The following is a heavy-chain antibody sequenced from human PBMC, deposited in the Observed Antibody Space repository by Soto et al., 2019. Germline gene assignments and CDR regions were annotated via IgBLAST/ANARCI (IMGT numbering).Heavy chain of an antibody. D-gene: IGHD1-1*01. CDR1: GGTFSSYA. Sequence: SVKVSCKASGGTFSSYAISWVRQAPGQGLEWMGGIIPIFGTATYAQKFQGRVTITADESTSTVYMELSSLRSEDTAVYYCARDQSWHDLVWWFDPWGQGTLVTVSS. J-gene: IGHJ5*02. V-gene: IGHV1-69*13. CDR3: ARDQSWHDLVWWFDP. CDR2: IIPIFGTA.